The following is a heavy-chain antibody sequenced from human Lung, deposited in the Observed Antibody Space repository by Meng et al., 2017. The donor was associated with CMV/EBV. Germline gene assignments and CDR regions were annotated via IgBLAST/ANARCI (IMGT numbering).Heavy chain of an antibody. CDR1: GLTFNSYA. J-gene: IGHJ4*02. CDR3: ARDDYSNFPVDY. Sequence: GGSLRLSCTASGLTFNSYAMTWVRQAPGKGLEWVSLISDSGDSPYYADSVKGRFTISRDISKNALFLQINSLRPEDTALYYCARDDYSNFPVDYWGQGTLVTVSS. CDR2: ISDSGDSP. D-gene: IGHD4-11*01. V-gene: IGHV3-23*01.